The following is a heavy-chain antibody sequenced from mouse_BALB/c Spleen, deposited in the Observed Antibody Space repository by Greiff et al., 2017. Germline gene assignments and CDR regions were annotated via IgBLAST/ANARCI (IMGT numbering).Heavy chain of an antibody. V-gene: IGHV5-12-1*01. Sequence: EVMLVESGGGLVKPGGSLKLSCAASGFAFSSYDMSWVRQTPEKRLEWVAYISSGGGSTYYPDTVKGRFTISRDNAKNTLYLQMSSLKSEDTAMYYCARHRYYDYEGGAMDYWGQGTSVTVSS. CDR3: ARHRYYDYEGGAMDY. CDR2: ISSGGGST. J-gene: IGHJ4*01. CDR1: GFAFSSYD. D-gene: IGHD2-4*01.